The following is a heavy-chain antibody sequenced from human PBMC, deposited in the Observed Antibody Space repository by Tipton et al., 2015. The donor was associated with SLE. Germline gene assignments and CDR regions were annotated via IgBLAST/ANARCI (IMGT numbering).Heavy chain of an antibody. CDR2: IIPIFGTA. V-gene: IGHV1-69*01. D-gene: IGHD2-15*01. Sequence: QLVQSGAEVKKPGSSVKVSCKASGGTFSSYAISWVRQAPGQGLEWMGGIIPIFGTANYAQKFQGRVTITADESTSTAYMELSSLRSEDTAVYYCARDKEEGVRWNYYYMDVWGKGTTVTVSS. CDR1: GGTFSSYA. J-gene: IGHJ6*03. CDR3: ARDKEEGVRWNYYYMDV.